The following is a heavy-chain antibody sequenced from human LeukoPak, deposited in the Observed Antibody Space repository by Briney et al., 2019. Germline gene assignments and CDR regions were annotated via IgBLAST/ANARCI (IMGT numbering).Heavy chain of an antibody. V-gene: IGHV3-23*01. J-gene: IGHJ4*02. CDR2: ISSRGGDT. Sequence: GGSLRLSCGVSGFTFSTHVMTWVRQAPGKGLEWVSTISSRGGDTYYADSVKGRFTISRDNSKNTLYLEMNSLRAEDSAVYYCAARLMITSGGLTVNNDYWGQGTLVTVSS. CDR1: GFTFSTHV. D-gene: IGHD3-16*01. CDR3: AARLMITSGGLTVNNDY.